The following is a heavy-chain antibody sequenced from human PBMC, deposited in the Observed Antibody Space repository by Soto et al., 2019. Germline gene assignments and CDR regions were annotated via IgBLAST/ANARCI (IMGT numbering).Heavy chain of an antibody. D-gene: IGHD5-18*01. CDR3: AAGDSSDTGDH. CDR1: GDTLSHYG. J-gene: IGHJ4*02. V-gene: IGHV1-69*01. CDR2: TNAILGTR. Sequence: QVQLVQSGAGVKKPGSSVKVSCKASGDTLSHYGVSWVRQVPGKGLEWMGGTNAILGTRDYAQTFQGRMKITSDESTTTSCMELNSLTSDDTAVYYCAAGDSSDTGDHWGQGTLVTVSS.